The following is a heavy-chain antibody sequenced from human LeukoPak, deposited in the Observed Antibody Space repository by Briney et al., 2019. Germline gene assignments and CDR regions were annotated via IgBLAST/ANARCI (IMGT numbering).Heavy chain of an antibody. V-gene: IGHV3-48*03. D-gene: IGHD1-1*01. CDR1: GFTFSSYE. CDR3: ARDPYNGAYSEGYYYYYMDV. Sequence: GGSLRLSCAASGFTFSSYEMNWVRQAPGKGLEWVSYISSRGKTIYYADSVKGRFTISRDNAKNSLYLQMNSLRVEDTAIYYCARDPYNGAYSEGYYYYYMDVWGKGTTVTVSS. J-gene: IGHJ6*03. CDR2: ISSRGKTI.